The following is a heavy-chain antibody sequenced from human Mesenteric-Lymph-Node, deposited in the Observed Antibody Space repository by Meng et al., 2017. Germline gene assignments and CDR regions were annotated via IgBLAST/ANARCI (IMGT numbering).Heavy chain of an antibody. CDR2: ISYDGSNK. Sequence: GGSLRLSCAASGFTFSSYAMHWVRQAPGKGLEWVAVISYDGSNKYYADSVKGRFTISRDNSKNTLYLQMNSLRAEDTAVYYCARESSSWYGGDFVYWGQGTLVTVSS. CDR3: ARESSSWYGGDFVY. CDR1: GFTFSSYA. J-gene: IGHJ4*02. V-gene: IGHV3-30*04. D-gene: IGHD6-13*01.